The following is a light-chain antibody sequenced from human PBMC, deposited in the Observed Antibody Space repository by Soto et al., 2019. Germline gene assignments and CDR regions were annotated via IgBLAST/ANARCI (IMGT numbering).Light chain of an antibody. V-gene: IGLV1-44*01. CDR2: SDD. CDR3: GAWDDSLSGLV. Sequence: QSALTQPPSASATPGQRVIISCSGSSSNIGKNAVKWYQQFPGTAPKLLIHSDDQRPSGVPDRFSGSKPGTSASLTISGLQSEDEAHYYCGAWDDSLSGLVFGGGTKVTVL. J-gene: IGLJ3*02. CDR1: SSNIGKNA.